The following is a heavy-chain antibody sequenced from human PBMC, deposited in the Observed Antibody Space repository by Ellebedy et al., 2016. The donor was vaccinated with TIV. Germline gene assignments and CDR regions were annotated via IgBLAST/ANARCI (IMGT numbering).Heavy chain of an antibody. Sequence: PGGSLRLSCAASGFTFSSYWMSWVRQVPGKGLEWVASIKQDGSEKYYVDYVKGRFTISRDNAKNSLDLQMNILRAEDTALFYCARCVNQHRYWGQGTLVTVSS. CDR2: IKQDGSEK. D-gene: IGHD1-14*01. J-gene: IGHJ4*02. CDR1: GFTFSSYW. CDR3: ARCVNQHRY. V-gene: IGHV3-7*04.